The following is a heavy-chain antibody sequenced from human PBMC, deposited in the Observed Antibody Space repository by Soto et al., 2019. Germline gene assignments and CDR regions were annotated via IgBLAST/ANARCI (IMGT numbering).Heavy chain of an antibody. CDR1: GFTFSNAW. CDR3: TTEEVATIGSFDY. D-gene: IGHD5-12*01. Sequence: EVQLVESGGGLVKPGGSLRLSCAASGFTFSNAWMNWVRQAPGKGLEWVGRIKSKTDGGTTDYAAPVKGRFTISSDDSKNTLYLQMNSLKTEDTAVYYCTTEEVATIGSFDYWGQGTLVTVSS. CDR2: IKSKTDGGTT. V-gene: IGHV3-15*07. J-gene: IGHJ4*02.